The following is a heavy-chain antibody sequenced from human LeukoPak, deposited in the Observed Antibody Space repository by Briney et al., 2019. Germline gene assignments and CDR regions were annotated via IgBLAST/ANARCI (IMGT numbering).Heavy chain of an antibody. V-gene: IGHV4-34*01. CDR1: GGSFNGYY. CDR2: INHSGST. Sequence: SETLSLTCAVYGGSFNGYYWSWIRQPPGKGLEWIGEINHSGSTNYNPSLKSRVTISVDTSKNQFSLKLSSVTAADTAVYYCARYYYYYGMDVWGQGTTVTVSS. J-gene: IGHJ6*02. CDR3: ARYYYYYGMDV.